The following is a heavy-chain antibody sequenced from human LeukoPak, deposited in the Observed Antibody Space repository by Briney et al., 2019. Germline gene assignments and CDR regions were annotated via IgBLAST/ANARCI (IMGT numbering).Heavy chain of an antibody. CDR2: IYPGDSDT. CDR3: ARRSRYCSSTTCYYFDY. D-gene: IGHD2-2*01. Sequence: GESLKISCKGSGYSFTTYWIGWVRQMPGKGLEWMGIIYPGDSDTRYSPSFQGQVTISVDKSISTAHLQWSGLKASDTAMYYCARRSRYCSSTTCYYFDYWGQGTLVTVSS. V-gene: IGHV5-51*01. CDR1: GYSFTTYW. J-gene: IGHJ4*02.